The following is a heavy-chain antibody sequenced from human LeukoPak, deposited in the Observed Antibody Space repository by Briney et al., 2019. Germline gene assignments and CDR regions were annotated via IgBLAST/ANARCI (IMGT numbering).Heavy chain of an antibody. CDR2: ISWNSGSI. J-gene: IGHJ6*02. Sequence: GGSLRLSCAASGFTFDDYAIHWVRQAPGKGLEWVSGISWNSGSIGYADSVKGRFTISRDNAKNSLYLQMNSLRAEDTALYYCAKDGGFDWLSHYSMDVWGQGTTVTVSS. D-gene: IGHD3-9*01. CDR3: AKDGGFDWLSHYSMDV. CDR1: GFTFDDYA. V-gene: IGHV3-9*01.